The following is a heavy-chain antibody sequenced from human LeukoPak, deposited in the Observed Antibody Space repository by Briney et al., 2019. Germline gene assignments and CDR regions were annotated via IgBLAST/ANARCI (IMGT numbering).Heavy chain of an antibody. V-gene: IGHV3-30*02. J-gene: IGHJ4*02. CDR3: ANGISSTSCIDY. CDR2: IRYDGSNK. Sequence: GGSLRLSCAASGFTFSSYGMHWVRQAPGKGLEWVAFIRYDGSNKYYADSVKGRFTISRDNSKNTLYLQMNSLRAEDTAVYYCANGISSTSCIDYWGQGTLVTVSS. D-gene: IGHD2-2*01. CDR1: GFTFSSYG.